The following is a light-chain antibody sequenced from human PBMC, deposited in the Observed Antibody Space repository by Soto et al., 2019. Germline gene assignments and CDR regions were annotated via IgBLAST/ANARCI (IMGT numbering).Light chain of an antibody. CDR3: CSYANSKTYV. CDR1: SSDIGGYKF. Sequence: QSALTQPASVSGSPGQSITISCTGTSSDIGGYKFVSWYQHHPGEAPKLMIFEVTKRPSGISNRFSGSKSGSTASLTISGIQPDDEADYFCCSYANSKTYVFGTGTKVTVL. CDR2: EVT. V-gene: IGLV2-14*01. J-gene: IGLJ1*01.